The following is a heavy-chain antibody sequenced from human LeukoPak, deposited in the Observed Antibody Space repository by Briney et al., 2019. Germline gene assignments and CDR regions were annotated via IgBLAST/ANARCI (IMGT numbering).Heavy chain of an antibody. Sequence: PGGSLRLSCAASGFTFSDYYMSWVRQAPGKGLVWVSHINNDGRSTRYADSVKGRFTISRDNAKNTVYLQMNSLRVEDTAVYYCARDSNTDWYFDLWGRGTLVTVSS. CDR2: INNDGRST. V-gene: IGHV3-74*01. CDR3: ARDSNTDWYFDL. CDR1: GFTFSDYY. D-gene: IGHD2-8*02. J-gene: IGHJ2*01.